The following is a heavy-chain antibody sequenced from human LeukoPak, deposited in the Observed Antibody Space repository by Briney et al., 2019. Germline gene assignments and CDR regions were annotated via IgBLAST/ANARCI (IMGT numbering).Heavy chain of an antibody. CDR3: ARAEKGPNAFDI. J-gene: IGHJ3*02. CDR1: GGSISSSSYY. CDR2: IYYSGST. Sequence: PSETLSLTCTVSGGSISSSSYYWGWIRQPPGKGLEWIGSIYYSGSTYYNPSLKSRVTISVDTSKNQFSLKVSSVTAADTAVYYCARAEKGPNAFDIWGQGTMVTVSS. V-gene: IGHV4-39*07.